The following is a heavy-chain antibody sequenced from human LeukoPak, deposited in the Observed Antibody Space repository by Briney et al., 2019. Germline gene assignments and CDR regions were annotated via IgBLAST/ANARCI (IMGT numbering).Heavy chain of an antibody. CDR2: ISYSGST. CDR1: GGSISSYY. D-gene: IGHD6-13*01. J-gene: IGHJ3*02. V-gene: IGHV4-59*01. Sequence: PSETLSLTCSVSGGSISSYYWSWIRQPPGKGLEWIGYISYSGSTNYNPSLKSRVTISVDTSKNQFSLKLSSVTAADTAVYYCARDQGSSWPNGAFDIWGQGTKVTVSS. CDR3: ARDQGSSWPNGAFDI.